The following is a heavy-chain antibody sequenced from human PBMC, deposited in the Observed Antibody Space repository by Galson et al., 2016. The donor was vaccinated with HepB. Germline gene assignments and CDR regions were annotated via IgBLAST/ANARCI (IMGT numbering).Heavy chain of an antibody. D-gene: IGHD5-24*01. CDR2: IKYDGSEK. CDR1: GFTFSTYW. V-gene: IGHV3-7*05. Sequence: SLRLSCAVSGFTFSTYWMTWVRQAPGKGLECVANIKYDGSEKHYVDSVKGRFTISRDNAKNSLFLQMNSLRADDTAVYYCARAIATSYWGQGTLVTVAS. J-gene: IGHJ4*02. CDR3: ARAIATSY.